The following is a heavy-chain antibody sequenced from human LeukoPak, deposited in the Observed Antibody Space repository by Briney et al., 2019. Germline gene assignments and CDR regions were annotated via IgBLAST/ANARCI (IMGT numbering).Heavy chain of an antibody. V-gene: IGHV3-21*01. CDR3: ARDRDPYYDYLWGSYRPSYFDD. CDR2: ISSSSSYI. CDR1: GFSFTNYS. D-gene: IGHD3-16*02. Sequence: GGSLRLSCAASGFSFTNYSMNWVRQAPGKGLEWDSSISSSSSYIYYADSVKGRFTISRDNTKNSLYLQMNSLRAEDTAVYYCARDRDPYYDYLWGSYRPSYFDDWGQGTLVTVSS. J-gene: IGHJ4*02.